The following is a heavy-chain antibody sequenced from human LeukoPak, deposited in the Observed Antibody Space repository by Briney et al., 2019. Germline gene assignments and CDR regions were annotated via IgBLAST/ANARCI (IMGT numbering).Heavy chain of an antibody. V-gene: IGHV4-31*03. CDR3: ARHLPYGVTTLDY. J-gene: IGHJ4*02. CDR1: GGSISSGGYY. CDR2: IYYSGST. D-gene: IGHD4-17*01. Sequence: PSETLSLTCTVSGGSISSGGYYWSWIRQHPGKGLEWIGYIYYSGSTYYNPSLKSRVTISVDTSKNQFSLKLSSVTAADTAVYYCARHLPYGVTTLDYWGQGTLVTVSS.